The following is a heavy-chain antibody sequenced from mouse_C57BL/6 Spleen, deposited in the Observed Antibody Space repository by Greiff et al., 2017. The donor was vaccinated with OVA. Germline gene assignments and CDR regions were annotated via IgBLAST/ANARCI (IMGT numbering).Heavy chain of an antibody. CDR1: GYTFTSYG. D-gene: IGHD1-1*01. V-gene: IGHV1-81*01. CDR2: IYPRSGNT. J-gene: IGHJ1*03. Sequence: QVQLKESGAELARPGASVKLSCKASGYTFTSYGISWVKQRPGQGLEWIGEIYPRSGNTYYNEKFKGKATLTADKSSSTAYMELRSLTSEDSAVYFCARDEITPGYFDVWGTGTTVTVAS. CDR3: ARDEITPGYFDV.